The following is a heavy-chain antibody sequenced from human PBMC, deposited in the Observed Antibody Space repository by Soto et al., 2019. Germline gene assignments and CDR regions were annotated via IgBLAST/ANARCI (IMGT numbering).Heavy chain of an antibody. CDR3: GKVLIPGYCSGGSCYDLFDYYYGMDV. V-gene: IGHV3-23*01. J-gene: IGHJ6*02. CDR2: ISGSGGST. Sequence: PGGSLRLSCAASGFTFSSYWMHWVRQVPGKGLVWVSAISGSGGSTYYADSVKGRFTISRDNSKNTLYLQMNSLRAEDTAVYYCGKVLIPGYCSGGSCYDLFDYYYGMDVWGQGTTVTVSS. CDR1: GFTFSSYW. D-gene: IGHD2-15*01.